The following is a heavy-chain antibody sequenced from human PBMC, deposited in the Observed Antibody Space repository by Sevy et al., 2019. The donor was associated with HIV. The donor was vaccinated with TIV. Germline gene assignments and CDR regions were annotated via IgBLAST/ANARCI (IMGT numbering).Heavy chain of an antibody. V-gene: IGHV1-18*04. Sequence: ASVKVSCKASGYTFTNYGISWVRQAPGQGLDWMGWISAYNGNTNYAQSLQGRVTMTTDTSTNTAYMELRSLRSDDTAVYFCAKDRGYCSVGNCYSDSWGQGTLVTVSS. J-gene: IGHJ4*02. D-gene: IGHD2-15*01. CDR3: AKDRGYCSVGNCYSDS. CDR2: ISAYNGNT. CDR1: GYTFTNYG.